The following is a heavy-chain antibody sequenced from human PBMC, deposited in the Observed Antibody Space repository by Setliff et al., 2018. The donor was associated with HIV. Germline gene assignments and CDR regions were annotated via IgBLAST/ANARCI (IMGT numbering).Heavy chain of an antibody. D-gene: IGHD6-19*01. CDR2: IYPGDSHT. CDR3: ARSGKAVGSAGLGAFDI. CDR1: GYSFSSYW. Sequence: PGESLKISCTGSGYSFSSYWIGWVRQMPGKGLEWMGIIYPGDSHTRYGPSFQGQVTISVDKSISTAYLQWSSLKASDTAMYYGARSGKAVGSAGLGAFDIWGQGTMVTVSS. V-gene: IGHV5-51*01. J-gene: IGHJ3*02.